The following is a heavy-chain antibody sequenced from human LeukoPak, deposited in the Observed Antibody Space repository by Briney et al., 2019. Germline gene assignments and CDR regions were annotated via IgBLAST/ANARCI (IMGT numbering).Heavy chain of an antibody. CDR2: SSSSDDGK. CDR3: ARVSDPRTSLRYFDWLLWDNYYYYYMDV. V-gene: IGHV3-23*01. J-gene: IGHJ6*03. CDR1: GLSLNNYA. Sequence: GGSLRHSCTASGLSLNNYAMSWVRQVPGKGLEWVSASSSSDDGKWYAESVRGRFTISRDTSKNTVYLQMNSLRVEDTAVYYCARVSDPRTSLRYFDWLLWDNYYYYYMDVWGKGTTVTISS. D-gene: IGHD3-9*01.